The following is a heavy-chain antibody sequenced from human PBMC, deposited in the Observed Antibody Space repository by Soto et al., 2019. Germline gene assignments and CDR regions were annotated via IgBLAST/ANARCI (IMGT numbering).Heavy chain of an antibody. Sequence: SETLSLTCTVSGGSISSYYWSWIRQPAGKGLEWIGRIYTSGSTNYNPSLKSRVTMSVDTSKNQFSLKLSSVTAADTAVYYCARSPTPTYYDILTGYYEGHYYFDYWGQGTLVTVSS. CDR2: IYTSGST. D-gene: IGHD3-9*01. V-gene: IGHV4-4*07. CDR3: ARSPTPTYYDILTGYYEGHYYFDY. CDR1: GGSISSYY. J-gene: IGHJ4*02.